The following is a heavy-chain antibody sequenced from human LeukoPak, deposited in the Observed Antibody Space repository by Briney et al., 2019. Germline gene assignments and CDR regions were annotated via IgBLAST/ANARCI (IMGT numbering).Heavy chain of an antibody. V-gene: IGHV3-21*01. CDR3: ARDWQLVPFDY. CDR1: GFTFSSYS. CDR2: ISSSSSYI. Sequence: GGSLRLSCAASGFTFSSYSMNWVRQAPGKGLEWVSSISSSSSYIYYADSVKGRFTISRDNAKNTLYLQMNSLRAEDTAVYYCARDWQLVPFDYWGQGTLVTVSS. D-gene: IGHD6-6*01. J-gene: IGHJ4*02.